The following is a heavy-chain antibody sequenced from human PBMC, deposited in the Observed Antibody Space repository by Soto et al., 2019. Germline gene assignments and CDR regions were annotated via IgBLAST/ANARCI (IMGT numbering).Heavy chain of an antibody. D-gene: IGHD3-22*01. V-gene: IGHV3-23*01. Sequence: GGSLRLSCAASGFTFSNYAMSWVRQAPGKGLEWVSAISGSGGSTYYADSVKGRFTISRDNSKNKLYLQMSSLRVEDTAVFYCAFLSSDSRIYFDYWGQGALVTVS. CDR3: AFLSSDSRIYFDY. CDR2: ISGSGGST. J-gene: IGHJ4*02. CDR1: GFTFSNYA.